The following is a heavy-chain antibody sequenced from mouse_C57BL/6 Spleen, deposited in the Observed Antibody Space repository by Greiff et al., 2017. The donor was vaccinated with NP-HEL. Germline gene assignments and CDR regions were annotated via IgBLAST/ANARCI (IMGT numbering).Heavy chain of an antibody. J-gene: IGHJ4*01. CDR2: FYPGSGSI. V-gene: IGHV1-62-2*01. D-gene: IGHD2-3*01. Sequence: VVKPGASVKLSCKASGYTFTEYTIHWVKQRSGQGLEWIGWFYPGSGSIKYNEKFKDKATLTADKSSSTVYMEISRLTSEDSAVYFCARHEEAIYDGYYGDAMDYWGQGTSVTVSS. CDR1: GYTFTEYT. CDR3: ARHEEAIYDGYYGDAMDY.